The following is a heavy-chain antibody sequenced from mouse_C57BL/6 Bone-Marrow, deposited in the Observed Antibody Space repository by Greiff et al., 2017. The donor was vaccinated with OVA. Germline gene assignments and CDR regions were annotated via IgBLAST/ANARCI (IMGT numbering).Heavy chain of an antibody. CDR2: IRNKANGYPT. D-gene: IGHD1-1*01. V-gene: IGHV7-3*01. J-gene: IGHJ4*01. Sequence: EVMLVESGGGLVQPGGSLSLSCAASGFTFTDYYMSWVRQPPGKALEWLGFIRNKANGYPTEYRASVQGRFTISSDNSQSILYLQMNALRAEDSATYYCARYHGSSWGYYAMDYWGQGTSVTVSS. CDR1: GFTFTDYY. CDR3: ARYHGSSWGYYAMDY.